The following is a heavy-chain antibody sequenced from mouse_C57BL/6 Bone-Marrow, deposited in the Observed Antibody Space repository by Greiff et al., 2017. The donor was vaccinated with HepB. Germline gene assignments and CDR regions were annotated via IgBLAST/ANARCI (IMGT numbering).Heavy chain of an antibody. CDR2: IYPGSGST. D-gene: IGHD2-4*01. CDR1: GYTFTSYW. Sequence: VQLQQSGAELVKPGASVKMSCKASGYTFTSYWINWVKQRPGQGLEWIGDIYPGSGSTNYNEKFKSKATLTVDTSSSTAYMQISILTSEDSAVYYCARSDYDDDGWFAYWGQGTLVTVSA. J-gene: IGHJ3*01. CDR3: ARSDYDDDGWFAY. V-gene: IGHV1-55*01.